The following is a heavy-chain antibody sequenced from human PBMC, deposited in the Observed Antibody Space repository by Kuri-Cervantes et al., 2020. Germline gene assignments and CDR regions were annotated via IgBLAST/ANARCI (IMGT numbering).Heavy chain of an antibody. CDR3: ARGPTATTDY. Sequence: LRLSCTVSGGSISSGGYYWSWIRQHPGKGLEWIGYIYYSGSTYYNPSLKSRVTISVDTSKNQFSLKLSSVTAADTAVYYCARGPTATTDYWGQGTLVTVSS. D-gene: IGHD4-17*01. CDR1: GGSISSGGYY. V-gene: IGHV4-31*03. J-gene: IGHJ4*02. CDR2: IYYSGST.